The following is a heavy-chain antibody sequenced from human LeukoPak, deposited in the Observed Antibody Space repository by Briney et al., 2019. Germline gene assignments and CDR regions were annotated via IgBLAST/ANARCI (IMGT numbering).Heavy chain of an antibody. D-gene: IGHD3-22*01. CDR1: GFTFSSYW. Sequence: PGGSLRLSCAASGFTFSSYWMSWVRQAPGKGLEWVANIKQDGSEKYYVDSVKGRFTISRDNAKNSLYLQMSSLRAEDTAVYYCARDRQERYYDSSGPVDYWGQGTLVTVSS. J-gene: IGHJ4*02. CDR3: ARDRQERYYDSSGPVDY. V-gene: IGHV3-7*01. CDR2: IKQDGSEK.